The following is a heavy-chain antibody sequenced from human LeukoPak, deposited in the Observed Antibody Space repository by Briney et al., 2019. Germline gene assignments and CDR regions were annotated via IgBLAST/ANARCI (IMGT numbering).Heavy chain of an antibody. D-gene: IGHD3-22*01. Sequence: SETLSLTCTVSGGSISSDYWSWIRQPPGKGLEWIGYIYYRGSTNYNPSLKSRVAISVDTSKNQFSLKLSSVTAADTAVYYCARLSGYSSGHYYSDYWGQGTLVTVSS. CDR2: IYYRGST. V-gene: IGHV4-59*01. CDR1: GGSISSDY. J-gene: IGHJ4*02. CDR3: ARLSGYSSGHYYSDY.